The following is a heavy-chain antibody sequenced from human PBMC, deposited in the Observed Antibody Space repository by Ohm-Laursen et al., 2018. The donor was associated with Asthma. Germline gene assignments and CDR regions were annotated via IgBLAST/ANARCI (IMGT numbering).Heavy chain of an antibody. J-gene: IGHJ6*02. V-gene: IGHV3-74*01. CDR3: ARAPLLSVYYYGMDV. CDR1: GFTFSSYW. Sequence: SLRLSCAVTGFTFSSYWMHWVRQAPGKGLVWVSRINSDGSSTSYADSVKGRFTISRDNSKNTLYLQMNSLRAEDTAVYYCARAPLLSVYYYGMDVWGQGTTVTVSS. CDR2: INSDGSST. D-gene: IGHD2-21*01.